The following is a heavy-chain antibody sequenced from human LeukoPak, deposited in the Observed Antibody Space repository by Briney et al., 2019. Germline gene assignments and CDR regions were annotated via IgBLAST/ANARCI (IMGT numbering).Heavy chain of an antibody. CDR2: ISANGGGT. CDR3: TKDTSAY. V-gene: IGHV3-23*01. J-gene: IGHJ4*02. D-gene: IGHD1-26*01. Sequence: GGSLRLSCVASGFTFSNYAMSWVRQAPGKGLEWVSAISANGGGTYYADSVKGRFTISRDNSKNTLYLQMNSLRAEDTAVYYCTKDTSAYWGQGTLVTVSS. CDR1: GFTFSNYA.